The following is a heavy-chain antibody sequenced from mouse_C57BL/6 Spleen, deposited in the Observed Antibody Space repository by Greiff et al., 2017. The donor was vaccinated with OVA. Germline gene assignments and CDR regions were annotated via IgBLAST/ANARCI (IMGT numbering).Heavy chain of an antibody. CDR1: GYTFTSYW. V-gene: IGHV1-53*01. J-gene: IGHJ1*03. Sequence: QVQLQQPGTELVKPGASVKLSCKASGYTFTSYWMHWVKQRPGHGLEWIGNINPSNGGTNYNEKFKSKATLTVDKSSSTAYMQLSSLTSEDSAVYYSARERGLHWYFDVWGTGTTVTVSS. CDR3: ARERGLHWYFDV. CDR2: INPSNGGT.